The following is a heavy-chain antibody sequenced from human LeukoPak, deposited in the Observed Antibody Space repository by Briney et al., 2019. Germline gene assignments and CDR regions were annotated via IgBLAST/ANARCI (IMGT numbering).Heavy chain of an antibody. D-gene: IGHD2-15*01. CDR3: ARAVLGYCSGGSCYSDY. V-gene: IGHV1-18*01. CDR2: ISAYNGNT. CDR1: GYTFTSYG. J-gene: IGHJ4*02. Sequence: ASVKVSCKASGYTFTSYGISWVRQAPGQGLEWMGWISAYNGNTNYAQKLQGRVTMTTDTSTSTAYMELRSLRSDDTAVYYCARAVLGYCSGGSCYSDYWGQGTLVTVSS.